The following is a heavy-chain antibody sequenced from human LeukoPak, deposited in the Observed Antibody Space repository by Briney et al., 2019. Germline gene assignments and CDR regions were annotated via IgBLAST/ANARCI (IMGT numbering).Heavy chain of an antibody. CDR3: ARLGGVVVVAATVLDY. Sequence: GESLKISCKGSGYSFTSYWIGWVRQMPGKGLEWMGIIYPGDSDTRYSPSFQGQVTISADKSISTAYLQWSSLKASDTAMYYCARLGGVVVVAATVLDYWGQGTLVTVSS. D-gene: IGHD2-15*01. J-gene: IGHJ4*02. V-gene: IGHV5-51*01. CDR2: IYPGDSDT. CDR1: GYSFTSYW.